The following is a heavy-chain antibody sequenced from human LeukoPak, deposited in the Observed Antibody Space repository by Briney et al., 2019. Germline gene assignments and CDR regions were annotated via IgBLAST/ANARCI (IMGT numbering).Heavy chain of an antibody. D-gene: IGHD2-2*01. CDR3: ARVAMLNSWFDP. V-gene: IGHV4-59*01. Sequence: SETLSLTCTVSGGSISSYYWSWIRQPPGKGLEWIGYIYYSGSTNYNPSLKSRVTISVDTSKNQFSLKLSSVTAADTAVYYCARVAMLNSWFDPWGQGTLVTVSS. J-gene: IGHJ5*02. CDR2: IYYSGST. CDR1: GGSISSYY.